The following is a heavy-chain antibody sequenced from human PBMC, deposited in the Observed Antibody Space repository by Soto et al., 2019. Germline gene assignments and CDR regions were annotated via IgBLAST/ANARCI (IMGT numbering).Heavy chain of an antibody. CDR3: ARESGENWTYEAH. Sequence: SETLSLTCTVSGAYVSDFSWSWIRHPAEKGLEWVGRITVNGITQYTPSFRSRVTMSMDTSRNQFSLNLQSATAADTALYYCARESGENWTYEAHWGQGTLVPVSS. CDR2: ITVNGIT. V-gene: IGHV4-4*07. D-gene: IGHD1-7*01. J-gene: IGHJ1*01. CDR1: GAYVSDFS.